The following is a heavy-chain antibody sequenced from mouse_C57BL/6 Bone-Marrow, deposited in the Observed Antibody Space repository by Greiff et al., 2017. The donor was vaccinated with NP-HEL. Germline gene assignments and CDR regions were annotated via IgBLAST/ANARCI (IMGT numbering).Heavy chain of an antibody. J-gene: IGHJ3*01. CDR3: ARFSYGGFAY. CDR1: GYTFTSYW. CDR2: IYPSDSET. V-gene: IGHV1-61*01. Sequence: QVQLQQPGAELVRPGSSVKLSCKASGYTFTSYWMDWVKQRPGQGLEWIGNIYPSDSETHYNQKFKDKATLTVDKSSSTAYMQLSSLTSEDSAVYYCARFSYGGFAYWGQGTLVTVSA. D-gene: IGHD2-12*01.